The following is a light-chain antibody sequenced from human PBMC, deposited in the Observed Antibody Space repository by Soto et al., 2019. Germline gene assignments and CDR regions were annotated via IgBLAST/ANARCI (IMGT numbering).Light chain of an antibody. Sequence: QSALTQPASVSGSPGQSITISCTGTSSDVGSYNLVSWYQQHPGKALKLMIYEGSKRPSGVSNRFSGSKSGNTASLTISGLQAEDEADYYCCSYAGSSTPYVFGTGTKVTVL. CDR2: EGS. V-gene: IGLV2-23*01. J-gene: IGLJ1*01. CDR3: CSYAGSSTPYV. CDR1: SSDVGSYNL.